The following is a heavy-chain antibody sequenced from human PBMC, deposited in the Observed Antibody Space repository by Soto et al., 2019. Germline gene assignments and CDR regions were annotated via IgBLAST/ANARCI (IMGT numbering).Heavy chain of an antibody. V-gene: IGHV1-18*04. D-gene: IGHD5-18*01. J-gene: IGHJ6*02. CDR2: ISAYNGNT. CDR3: AKKQYSYAVRGPYGMDV. CDR1: GYTFTSYG. Sequence: GASVKVSCKASGYTFTSYGISWVRQAPGQGLEWMGWISAYNGNTNYAQKLQGRVTMTTDTSTSTAYMELRSLRAEDTAVYYCAKKQYSYAVRGPYGMDVWGQGTTVTVSS.